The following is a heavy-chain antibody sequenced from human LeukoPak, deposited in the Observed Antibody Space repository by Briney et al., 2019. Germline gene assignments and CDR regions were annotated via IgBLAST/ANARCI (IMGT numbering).Heavy chain of an antibody. CDR2: IYYSGST. CDR3: ARAANKNWFYP. Sequence: SETLSLTCTVSGGSISSGGYYWSRIRQHPGKGLEWIGYIYYSGSTYYNPSLKSRVTISVDTSKNQFSLKLSSVTAADTAVYYCARAANKNWFYPWGQGTLVTVSP. J-gene: IGHJ5*02. D-gene: IGHD1/OR15-1a*01. V-gene: IGHV4-31*03. CDR1: GGSISSGGYY.